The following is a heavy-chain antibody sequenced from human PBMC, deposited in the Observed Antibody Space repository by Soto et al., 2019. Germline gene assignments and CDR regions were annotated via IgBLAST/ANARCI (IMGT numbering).Heavy chain of an antibody. D-gene: IGHD6-13*01. V-gene: IGHV3-23*01. CDR1: GFTFSSYA. CDR2: ISGSGDST. Sequence: GGSLRLSCAAAGFTFSSYAMSWVRQAPGKGLEWVSVISGSGDSTYYADSVRGRFTISRDNSKNTLYLQMNSLRAEDTAVYYCAKDRDGAAAGPTKFYGMDVWGQGTTVTVSS. J-gene: IGHJ6*02. CDR3: AKDRDGAAAGPTKFYGMDV.